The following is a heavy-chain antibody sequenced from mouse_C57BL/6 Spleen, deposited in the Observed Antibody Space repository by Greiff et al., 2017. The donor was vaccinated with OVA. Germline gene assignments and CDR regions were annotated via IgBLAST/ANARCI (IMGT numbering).Heavy chain of an antibody. V-gene: IGHV1-19*01. CDR2: INPYNGGT. Sequence: EVQLQQSGPVLVKPGASVKMSCKASGYTFTDYYMNWVKQSHGKSLEWIGVINPYNGGTSYNQKFKGKATLTVDKSSSTAYMELNSLTSEDSAVYYCARAYYGGNYFDYWGQGTTLTVSS. CDR1: GYTFTDYY. D-gene: IGHD1-1*01. CDR3: ARAYYGGNYFDY. J-gene: IGHJ2*01.